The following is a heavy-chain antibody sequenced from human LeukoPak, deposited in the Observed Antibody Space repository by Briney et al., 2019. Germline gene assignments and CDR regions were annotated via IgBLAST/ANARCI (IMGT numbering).Heavy chain of an antibody. CDR1: GGSISSYY. Sequence: PSETLSLTCTVSGGSISSYYWSWIRQPPGKGLEWIGYIYYSGSTNYNPSLTSRVTISVDTSKNQFSLKLSSVTAADTAVYYCAREGGDSSGWYYFDYWGQGTLVTVSS. D-gene: IGHD6-13*01. V-gene: IGHV4-59*01. J-gene: IGHJ4*02. CDR3: AREGGDSSGWYYFDY. CDR2: IYYSGST.